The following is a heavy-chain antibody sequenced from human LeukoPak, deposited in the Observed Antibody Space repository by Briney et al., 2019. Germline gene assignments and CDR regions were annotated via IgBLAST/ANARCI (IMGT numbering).Heavy chain of an antibody. Sequence: SETLSLTCAVYGGSFSGYYWSWIRQPPGKGLEWIGEINHSGSTNYNPSLKSRVTISVDTSKNQFSLKLSSVTAADTAVYHCARMDTDSSGWYNFDYWGQGTLVTVSS. J-gene: IGHJ4*02. CDR3: ARMDTDSSGWYNFDY. D-gene: IGHD6-19*01. CDR2: INHSGST. V-gene: IGHV4-34*01. CDR1: GGSFSGYY.